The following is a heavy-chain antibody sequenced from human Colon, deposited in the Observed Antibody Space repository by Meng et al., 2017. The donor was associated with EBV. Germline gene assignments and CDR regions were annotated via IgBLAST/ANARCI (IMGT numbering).Heavy chain of an antibody. V-gene: IGHV3-74*01. CDR2: VKPDGTST. CDR3: VRDRPSWT. D-gene: IGHD3-3*01. J-gene: IGHJ5*02. CDR1: GFTFSTYW. Sequence: AQVGESGGGLVQPGGSLRLSCAGAGFTFSTYWMHWVRQVPGKGLIWVSRVKPDGTSTYYADSVRGRFTISRDNAKNMVYLQMNTLRAEDTAVYYCVRDRPSWTWGQGTLVTVSS.